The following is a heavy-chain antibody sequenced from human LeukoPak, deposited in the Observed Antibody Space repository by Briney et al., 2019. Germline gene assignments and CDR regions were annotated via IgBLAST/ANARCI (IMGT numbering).Heavy chain of an antibody. D-gene: IGHD1-26*01. J-gene: IGHJ4*02. CDR1: GFIFSSYI. V-gene: IGHV3-64D*09. CDR3: VKSIYSGSYYAFDY. CDR2: VSSGGDDP. Sequence: PGGSLRLSCSASGFIFSSYIMHWVRQAPGKGLEQVSAVSSGGDDPYYADSVKGRFTISRDNSKSTLSLQMSSLRPEDTAVYYCVKSIYSGSYYAFDYWGQGTLVTVSS.